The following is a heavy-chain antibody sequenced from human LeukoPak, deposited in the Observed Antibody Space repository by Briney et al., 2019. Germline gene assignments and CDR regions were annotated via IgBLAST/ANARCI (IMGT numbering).Heavy chain of an antibody. D-gene: IGHD3-10*01. CDR2: IRYDGSIK. CDR1: GFTFRNYG. Sequence: GGSLRLSCAASGFTFRNYGMHSFRLAPGKGLEWVAFIRYDGSIKYYVDSVKGRFTVSRDNSKNTLYLQMNSLRAEDTAVYYCAKDVNVGGDYFDYWGQGTLVTVSS. CDR3: AKDVNVGGDYFDY. V-gene: IGHV3-30*02. J-gene: IGHJ4*02.